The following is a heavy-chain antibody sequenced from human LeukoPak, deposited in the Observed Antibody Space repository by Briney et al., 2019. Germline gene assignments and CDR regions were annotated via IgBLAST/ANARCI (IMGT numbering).Heavy chain of an antibody. J-gene: IGHJ6*03. Sequence: PSETLSLTCAVSGGSISRGGYSWSWIRHPPGKGVEGIGYIYYSGSTNYNPSLKSRVTISVDTSKNQFSLKLSSVTAADTAVYYCARGRYYYYMDVWGKGTTVTVSS. CDR1: GGSISRGGYS. CDR2: IYYSGST. V-gene: IGHV4-61*08. CDR3: ARGRYYYYMDV.